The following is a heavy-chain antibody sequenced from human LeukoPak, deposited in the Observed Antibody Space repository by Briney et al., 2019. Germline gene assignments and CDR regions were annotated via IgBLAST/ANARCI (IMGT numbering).Heavy chain of an antibody. J-gene: IGHJ5*02. CDR3: ARVPSLSGYWFDP. D-gene: IGHD2/OR15-2a*01. V-gene: IGHV4-39*07. CDR2: ISYSGST. Sequence: SETLSLTCTVSGGSISSSSHYWGWIRQPPGKGLEWIGSISYSGSTYYNPSLKSRVTISVDTSKNQFSLKLSSVTAADTAVYYCARVPSLSGYWFDPWGQGTLVTVSS. CDR1: GGSISSSSHY.